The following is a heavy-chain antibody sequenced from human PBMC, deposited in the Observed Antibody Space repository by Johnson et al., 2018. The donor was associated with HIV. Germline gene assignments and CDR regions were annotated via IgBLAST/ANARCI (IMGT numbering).Heavy chain of an antibody. D-gene: IGHD2-2*01. CDR3: ARGLVVPA. CDR1: GFTFSKYG. CDR2: ISYDGSNK. V-gene: IGHV3-33*05. J-gene: IGHJ3*01. Sequence: VQLVESVGGLVQPGGSLRLSCAASGFTFSKYGMHWVRQAPGKGLEWVAVISYDGSNKYYADSVKGRFTISRDNSKNTLYLQMNSLRAEDTAVYYCARGLVVPAWGQGTMVTVSS.